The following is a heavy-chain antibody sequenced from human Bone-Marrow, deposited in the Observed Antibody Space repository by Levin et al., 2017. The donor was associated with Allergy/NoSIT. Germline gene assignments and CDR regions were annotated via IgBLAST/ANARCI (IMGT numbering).Heavy chain of an antibody. J-gene: IGHJ6*02. Sequence: RAGGSLRLSCAASGFTFSSYEMNWVRQAPGKGLEWVSYISSSGSTIYYADSVKGRFTISRDNAKNSLYLQMNSLRAEDTAVYYCARFELLRPLYYYYYGMDVWGQGTTVTVSS. CDR3: ARFELLRPLYYYYYGMDV. D-gene: IGHD2-15*01. V-gene: IGHV3-48*03. CDR1: GFTFSSYE. CDR2: ISSSGSTI.